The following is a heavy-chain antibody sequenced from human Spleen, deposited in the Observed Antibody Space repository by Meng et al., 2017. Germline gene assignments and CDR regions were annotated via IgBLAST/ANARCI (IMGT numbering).Heavy chain of an antibody. D-gene: IGHD3-22*01. Sequence: GESLKISCVVSGVTISGSDIHWVRQASGKGLEWVGRIGSTRKNYATAYAASMRGKFTISRDDSKNTLFLQMNTLRAEDTAVYYCAKTSPKGYYSDSSGYYYFDYWGQGTLVTVSS. J-gene: IGHJ4*02. CDR1: GVTISGSD. CDR3: AKTSPKGYYSDSSGYYYFDY. CDR2: IGSTRKNYAT. V-gene: IGHV3-73*01.